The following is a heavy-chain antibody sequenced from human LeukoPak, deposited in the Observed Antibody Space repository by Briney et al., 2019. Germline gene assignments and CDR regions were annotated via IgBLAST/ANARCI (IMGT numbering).Heavy chain of an antibody. J-gene: IGHJ5*02. V-gene: IGHV3-30-3*01. CDR3: ARADIVVVPAAMRIPGWFDP. CDR2: ISYDGSNK. Sequence: GGSLRLSCAASGFTFSSYAMHWVRQAPGKGLEWVAVISYDGSNKYYADSVKGRFTISRDNSKNTLYLQMNSLRAEDTAVYYCARADIVVVPAAMRIPGWFDP. D-gene: IGHD2-2*01. CDR1: GFTFSSYA.